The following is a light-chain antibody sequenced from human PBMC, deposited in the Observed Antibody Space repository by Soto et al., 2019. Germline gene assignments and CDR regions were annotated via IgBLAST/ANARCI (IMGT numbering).Light chain of an antibody. CDR3: QQYDSHSYT. V-gene: IGKV1-5*03. Sequence: DIQMTQSPSTLSESVGDRVTITCRASQTISSWLVWYQQKPGKAPKLLIYKTSILESGVPSRFSGSGSATEFTLTISSLQPDDFATYYCQQYDSHSYTFGQGTKLEIK. J-gene: IGKJ2*01. CDR1: QTISSW. CDR2: KTS.